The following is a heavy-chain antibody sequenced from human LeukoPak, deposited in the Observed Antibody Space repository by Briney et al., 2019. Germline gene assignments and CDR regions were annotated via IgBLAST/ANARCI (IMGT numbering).Heavy chain of an antibody. CDR2: MNRSSIYI. J-gene: IGHJ3*02. CDR1: GFTFNNYN. CDR3: AREDRYCSSTSCSGNAFDI. V-gene: IGHV3-21*01. D-gene: IGHD2-2*01. Sequence: GGALRLSCAASGFTFNNYNMNWLRQAPGKGLEWVSSMNRSSIYIYYADSLKGRFTISRDNAKNSLYLKMNSLRAEDTAVYYCAREDRYCSSTSCSGNAFDIWGQGTMVTVSS.